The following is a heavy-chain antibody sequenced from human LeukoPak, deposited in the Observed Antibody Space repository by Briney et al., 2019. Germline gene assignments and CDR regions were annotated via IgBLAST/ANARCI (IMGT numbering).Heavy chain of an antibody. J-gene: IGHJ4*02. CDR2: ISYDGSNK. D-gene: IGHD2-15*01. CDR3: AKGRGKLSPDY. Sequence: GGSLRLSCAASGFTFSSYGMHWVRQAPGKGLEWVAVISYDGSNKYYADSVKGRFTISRDNSKNTLYLQVNSLRAEDTAIYYCAKGRGKLSPDYWGQGTLVTVSS. CDR1: GFTFSSYG. V-gene: IGHV3-30*18.